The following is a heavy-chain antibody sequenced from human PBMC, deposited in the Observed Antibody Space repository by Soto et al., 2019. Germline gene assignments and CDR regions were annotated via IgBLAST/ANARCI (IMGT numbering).Heavy chain of an antibody. J-gene: IGHJ4*02. CDR2: IDPSDSYT. D-gene: IGHD6-19*01. V-gene: IGHV5-10-1*01. CDR1: GYSFTSYW. CDR3: ARGTKAVAGEDY. Sequence: GESLKISCKGSGYSFTSYWISWVRQVPGKGLEWMGRIDPSDSYTNYSPSFQGHVTISADKSISTAYLQWSSLKASDTAMYYCARGTKAVAGEDYWGQGTLVTVSS.